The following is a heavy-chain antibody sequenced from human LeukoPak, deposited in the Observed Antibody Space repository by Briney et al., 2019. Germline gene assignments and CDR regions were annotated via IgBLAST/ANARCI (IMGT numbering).Heavy chain of an antibody. CDR1: GGSISSSSYY. Sequence: SETLSLTCTVSGGSISSSSYYWGWIRQPPGKGLEWIGSIYYSGSTYYNPSLKSRVTISVDTSKNQFSLKLSSVTAADTAVYYYARHWMITFGGVIVKDWFGPWGQGTLVTVSS. CDR2: IYYSGST. D-gene: IGHD3-16*02. V-gene: IGHV4-39*01. J-gene: IGHJ5*02. CDR3: ARHWMITFGGVIVKDWFGP.